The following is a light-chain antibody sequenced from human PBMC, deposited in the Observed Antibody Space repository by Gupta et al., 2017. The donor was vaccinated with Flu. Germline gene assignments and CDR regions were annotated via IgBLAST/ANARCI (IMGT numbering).Light chain of an antibody. V-gene: IGLV2-11*01. J-gene: IGLJ3*02. CDR2: DDT. CDR3: FSYAGRNTVEV. Sequence: QSALTQPPSVSGSPGQSVTISCTGTSSDFGGYNYVSWYQQHPGKAPKLMIYDDTKRPSGVPDRFSGSKSGNTASLTISGLQAEDEADYFCFSYAGRNTVEVFGGGTKLTVL. CDR1: SSDFGGYNY.